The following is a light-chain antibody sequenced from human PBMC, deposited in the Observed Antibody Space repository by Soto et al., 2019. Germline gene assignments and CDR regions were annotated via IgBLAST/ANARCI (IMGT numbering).Light chain of an antibody. CDR2: EVS. J-gene: IGLJ3*02. CDR3: SSYTTSSTRV. CDR1: SSDVGAYNY. Sequence: QSVLTQPASVSGSPGQSITISCTGTSSDVGAYNYVSWYQQHPDKAPKLMIYEVSNRPSGVSNRFYGSKSGNTASLTISGLQAEDEADYYCSSYTTSSTRVFGGGTKLTVL. V-gene: IGLV2-14*01.